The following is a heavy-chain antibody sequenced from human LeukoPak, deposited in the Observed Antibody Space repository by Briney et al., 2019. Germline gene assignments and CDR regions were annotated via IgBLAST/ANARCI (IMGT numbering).Heavy chain of an antibody. D-gene: IGHD4-17*01. CDR2: ISTFSNTI. J-gene: IGHJ4*02. Sequence: GGSLRLSCAASGFTFSRYSMNWVRQAPGKGLEWVSFISTFSNTIYYADFVKGRFTISRDNAKNSLYLQMNSLRVEDTAVYYCARDYDEYGGYWGQGTLVTVSS. CDR3: ARDYDEYGGY. V-gene: IGHV3-48*01. CDR1: GFTFSRYS.